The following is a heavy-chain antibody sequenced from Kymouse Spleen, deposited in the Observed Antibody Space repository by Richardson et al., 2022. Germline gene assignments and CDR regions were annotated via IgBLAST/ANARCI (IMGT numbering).Heavy chain of an antibody. CDR3: ARDRGVRGVIITKDWFDP. V-gene: IGHV3-74*01. J-gene: IGHJ5*02. CDR2: INSDGSST. Sequence: EVQLVESGGGLVQPGGSLRLSCAASGFTFSSYWMHWVRQAPGKGLVWVSRINSDGSSTSYADSVKGRFTISRDNAKNTLYLQMNSLRAEDTAVYYCARDRGVRGVIITKDWFDPWGQGTLVTVSS. CDR1: GFTFSSYW. D-gene: IGHD3-10*01.